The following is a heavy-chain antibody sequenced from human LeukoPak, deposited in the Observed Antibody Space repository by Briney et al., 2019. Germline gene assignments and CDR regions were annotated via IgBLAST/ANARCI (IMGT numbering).Heavy chain of an antibody. V-gene: IGHV3-33*01. Sequence: GRSLTFSCAASGFTFSTIGIHCVRQAPGKGLEWVAVIWSDGSYKYYADSVKGRFTISRDNSKNTLYLQMNSLRAEDTAVYYCARSISGTTSNWFNPWGQGTLVTVSS. D-gene: IGHD1-20*01. CDR1: GFTFSTIG. CDR2: IWSDGSYK. CDR3: ARSISGTTSNWFNP. J-gene: IGHJ5*02.